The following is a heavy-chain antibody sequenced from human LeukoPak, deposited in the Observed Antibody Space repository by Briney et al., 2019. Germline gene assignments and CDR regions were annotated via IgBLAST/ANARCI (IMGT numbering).Heavy chain of an antibody. Sequence: PGGSLRLSCAASGFTFSSYSMNWVRQAPGKGLEWVSSISSSSSYIYYADSVKGRFTISRDNAKNSLYLQMNSLRAEDTAVYYCARAPGGWYYGMDVWGQGTTVTVSS. CDR3: ARAPGGWYYGMDV. CDR1: GFTFSSYS. V-gene: IGHV3-21*01. J-gene: IGHJ6*02. CDR2: ISSSSSYI. D-gene: IGHD6-19*01.